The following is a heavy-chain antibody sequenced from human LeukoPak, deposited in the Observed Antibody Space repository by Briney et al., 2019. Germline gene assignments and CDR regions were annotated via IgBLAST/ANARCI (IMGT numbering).Heavy chain of an antibody. CDR2: EANDGTSR. J-gene: IGHJ4*02. CDR1: GFTFSNYN. Sequence: PGGSLRLSCAPSGFTFSNYNRHWVRQVPGKGLVWVSREANDGTSRTYADSVKGQFTTSRDNPKNTVYLQMDSLGAEDTAVYYCARDGFLGPVTAYLDYWGQGTPVTVSS. V-gene: IGHV3-74*01. CDR3: ARDGFLGPVTAYLDY. D-gene: IGHD2-21*02.